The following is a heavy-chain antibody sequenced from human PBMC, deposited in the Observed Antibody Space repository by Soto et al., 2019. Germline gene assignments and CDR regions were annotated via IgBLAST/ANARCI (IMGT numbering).Heavy chain of an antibody. CDR3: TREGSAPYYYYGMDA. Sequence: QVQLEQSAPEVKKPGASVKVSCKASGYTFTTYGISWVRQAPGQGLEWLGWINTHNGNTNYAQNLQGRVIMTADTSTSTAYMELRSLRSDDTAIYYSTREGSAPYYYYGMDAWGQGTTVTVSS. J-gene: IGHJ6*02. D-gene: IGHD3-10*01. CDR1: GYTFTTYG. V-gene: IGHV1-18*01. CDR2: INTHNGNT.